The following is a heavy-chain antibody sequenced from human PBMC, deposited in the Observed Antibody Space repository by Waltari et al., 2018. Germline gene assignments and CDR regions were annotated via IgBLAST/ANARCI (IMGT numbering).Heavy chain of an antibody. CDR1: GASISSNYW. Sequence: QVQLQESGPGLVKPSGTLSLTCAVSGASISSNYWWSWVRPSPGKGLEWIGQIHHSGRTYSTPSLKSRITISVDKSKNQFSLNLSSVNDADTAVYYCAADRGNGLYFDYWGQGTLVTVSS. D-gene: IGHD2-15*01. V-gene: IGHV4-4*02. J-gene: IGHJ4*02. CDR3: AADRGNGLYFDY. CDR2: IHHSGRT.